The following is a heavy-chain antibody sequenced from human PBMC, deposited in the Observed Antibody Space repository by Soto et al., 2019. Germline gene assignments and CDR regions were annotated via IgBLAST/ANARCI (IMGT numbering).Heavy chain of an antibody. CDR2: IDPSDSYT. CDR3: ARHNVDPTYDSSGLFDY. D-gene: IGHD3-22*01. CDR1: GYSFTSYW. V-gene: IGHV5-10-1*01. Sequence: EVQLVQSGAEVKKPGESLRISCKGSGYSFTSYWISWVRQMPGKGLEWMGRIDPSDSYTNYSPSFQGHVTISADKSISTAYLQWSSLKASDTAMYYCARHNVDPTYDSSGLFDYWGQGTLVTVSS. J-gene: IGHJ4*02.